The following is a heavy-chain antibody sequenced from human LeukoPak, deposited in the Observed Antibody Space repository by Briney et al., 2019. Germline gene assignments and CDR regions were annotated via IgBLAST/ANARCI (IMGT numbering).Heavy chain of an antibody. CDR3: ARIGYGDYGDWFDP. CDR2: IYHSGST. V-gene: IGHV4-30-2*01. D-gene: IGHD4-17*01. Sequence: SQTLSLTCAVSGGSISSGGYSWSWIRQPPGKGLEWLGYIYHSGSTYYNPSLKSRVTISVDRSKNQFSLKLSSVTAADTAVYYCARIGYGDYGDWFDPWGQGTLVTVSS. CDR1: GGSISSGGYS. J-gene: IGHJ5*02.